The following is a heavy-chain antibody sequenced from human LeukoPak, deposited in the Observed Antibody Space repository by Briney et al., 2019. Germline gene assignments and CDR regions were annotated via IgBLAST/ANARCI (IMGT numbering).Heavy chain of an antibody. D-gene: IGHD6-19*01. CDR3: ARDRAVAGTDPTSGIYYYSYGMDV. Sequence: ASVKVSCKASGYTFSGNYIHWVRQAPGQGLEWMGIINPSGGSTSYAQKFQGRVTMTRDTSTSTVYMELSSLRSEDTAVYYCARDRAVAGTDPTSGIYYYSYGMDVWGQGTTVTVSS. J-gene: IGHJ6*02. CDR1: GYTFSGNY. V-gene: IGHV1-46*01. CDR2: INPSGGST.